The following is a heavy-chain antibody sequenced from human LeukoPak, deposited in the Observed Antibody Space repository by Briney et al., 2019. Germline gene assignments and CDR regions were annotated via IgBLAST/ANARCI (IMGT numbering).Heavy chain of an antibody. CDR1: GFTFSSYA. V-gene: IGHV3-30-3*01. CDR2: ISYDGSNK. J-gene: IGHJ4*02. CDR3: ASGPLKNCGGDRYDGYY. D-gene: IGHD2-21*02. Sequence: PGGSLRLSCAASGFTFSSYAMHWVRQAPGKGLEWVAVISYDGSNKYYADSVKGRFTISRDNSKNTLYLQMNSLRAEDTAVYYCASGPLKNCGGDRYDGYYWGQGTLVTASS.